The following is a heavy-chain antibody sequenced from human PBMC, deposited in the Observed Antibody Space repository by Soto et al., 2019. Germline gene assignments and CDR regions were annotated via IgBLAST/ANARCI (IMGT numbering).Heavy chain of an antibody. CDR2: ISSDGSNK. CDR3: ARESSSSCPDY. D-gene: IGHD2-2*01. J-gene: IGHJ4*02. Sequence: QVQLVESGGGVVQPGRSLRLSCADSGFTFSSYAMHWVRQVPGKGLEWVAVISSDGSNKYYADSVKGRFTISRDNSKNTLYLQMNSLRAEDTAVYYCARESSSSCPDYWGQGTLVTVSS. V-gene: IGHV3-30-3*01. CDR1: GFTFSSYA.